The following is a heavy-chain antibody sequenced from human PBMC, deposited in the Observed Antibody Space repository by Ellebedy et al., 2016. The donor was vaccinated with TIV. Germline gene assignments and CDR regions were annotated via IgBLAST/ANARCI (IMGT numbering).Heavy chain of an antibody. V-gene: IGHV4-39*07. CDR3: ASIGDRSYYYGMDV. J-gene: IGHJ6*02. CDR2: ISYSGIT. D-gene: IGHD4-17*01. CDR1: GGSISSSGYY. Sequence: SETLSLTXTVSGGSISSSGYYWGWIRQPPGKGLEWIGSISYSGITYYNPSLKSRLTISVDTSKNQFSLKESSVTAADTAVYYCASIGDRSYYYGMDVWGQGTTVTVSS.